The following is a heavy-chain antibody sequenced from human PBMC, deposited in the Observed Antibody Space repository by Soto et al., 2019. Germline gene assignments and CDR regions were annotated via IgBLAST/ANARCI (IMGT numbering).Heavy chain of an antibody. Sequence: SETLSLTCTVYGGSFSGYHWSWIRQSPGRGLEWSGEINHRESTNYNPSLKSRVTISVDTSKNQFSLKLSSATAADTAVYYCAGGRGVRGTVITTYYYYGMDVWGQGTTVTVSS. V-gene: IGHV4-34*01. D-gene: IGHD3-10*01. J-gene: IGHJ6*02. CDR2: INHREST. CDR3: AGGRGVRGTVITTYYYYGMDV. CDR1: GGSFSGYH.